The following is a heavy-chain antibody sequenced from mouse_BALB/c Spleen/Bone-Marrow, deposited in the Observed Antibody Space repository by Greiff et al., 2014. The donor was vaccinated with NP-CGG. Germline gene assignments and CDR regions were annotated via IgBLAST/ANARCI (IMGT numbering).Heavy chain of an antibody. Sequence: QVQLQQSGAELARPGASVKMSCKASGYTFTSFTIHWVKQRPGQGLEWIGYINPSSGYTNYNQNFKDKATLTADKSASTAYMQLTSLTSEDSAVYYCARRDYGPFYALDYWSQGTSVTVSS. CDR2: INPSSGYT. J-gene: IGHJ4*01. V-gene: IGHV1-4*01. CDR1: GYTFTSFT. D-gene: IGHD1-2*01. CDR3: ARRDYGPFYALDY.